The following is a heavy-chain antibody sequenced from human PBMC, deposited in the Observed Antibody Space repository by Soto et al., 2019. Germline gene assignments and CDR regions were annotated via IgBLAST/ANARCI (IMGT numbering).Heavy chain of an antibody. J-gene: IGHJ6*02. V-gene: IGHV1-2*02. D-gene: IGHD4-17*01. CDR1: GYTLTGYY. Sequence: ASVKVSCKASGYTLTGYYMHWVRQAPGQGLEWMGWINPNSGGTNYAQKFQGRVTMTRDTSISTAYMELSRLRSDDTAVYYCARANDGDSGYYYYGMDVWGQGTTVTVSS. CDR2: INPNSGGT. CDR3: ARANDGDSGYYYYGMDV.